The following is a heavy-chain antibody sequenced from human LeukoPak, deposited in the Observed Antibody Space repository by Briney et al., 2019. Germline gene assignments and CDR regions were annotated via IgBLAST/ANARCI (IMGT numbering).Heavy chain of an antibody. J-gene: IGHJ4*02. CDR3: ARGYSGSYSDY. V-gene: IGHV4-39*07. D-gene: IGHD1-26*01. CDR2: IYYSGST. Sequence: PSETLSLTCTVSGGSISSSSYYWGWIRQPPGKGLEWIGSIYYSGSTYYNPSLKSRVTISVDRSKNQFSLKLSSVTAADTAVYYCARGYSGSYSDYWGQGTLVTVSS. CDR1: GGSISSSSYY.